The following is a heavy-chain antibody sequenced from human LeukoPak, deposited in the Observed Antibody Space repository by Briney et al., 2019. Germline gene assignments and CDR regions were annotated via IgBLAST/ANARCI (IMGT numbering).Heavy chain of an antibody. V-gene: IGHV4-34*01. J-gene: IGHJ4*02. Sequence: SETLSLTCAVYGGSFSGYYWSWIRQPPGKGLEWIGEINHSGSTNYNPSLKGRVTISVDTSKNQFSLKLSSVTAADTAVYYCARDHYYYGSGSPQFDYWGQGTLVTVSS. CDR3: ARDHYYYGSGSPQFDY. CDR1: GGSFSGYY. D-gene: IGHD3-10*01. CDR2: INHSGST.